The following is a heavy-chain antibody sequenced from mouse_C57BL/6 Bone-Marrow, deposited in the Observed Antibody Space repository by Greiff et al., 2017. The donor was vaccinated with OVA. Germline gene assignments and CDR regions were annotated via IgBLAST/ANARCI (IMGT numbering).Heavy chain of an antibody. J-gene: IGHJ2*01. Sequence: VKLMESGAELMKPGASVKLSCKATGYTFTGYWIEWVKQRPGHGLEWIGEILPGSGSTNYNEKFKGKATFTADTSSNTAYMQLSSLTTEDSAIYYCARGEIWLRRGYYFDDWGQGTTLTVSS. V-gene: IGHV1-9*01. CDR2: ILPGSGST. D-gene: IGHD2-2*01. CDR1: GYTFTGYW. CDR3: ARGEIWLRRGYYFDD.